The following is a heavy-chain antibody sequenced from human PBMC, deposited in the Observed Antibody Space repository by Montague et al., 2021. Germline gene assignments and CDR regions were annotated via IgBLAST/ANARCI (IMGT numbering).Heavy chain of an antibody. J-gene: IGHJ4*02. CDR3: ARAGPRTYGGDSLDY. V-gene: IGHV4-39*01. CDR2: NYYRGNT. D-gene: IGHD3-10*01. CDR1: GDSISSSPFY. Sequence: SETLSLTCTVSGDSISSSPFYWGWIRQSPGKGLEWIGSNYYRGNTYYNPSLKSRVSLSIDTSKNQFSLKMNSVTAADTAVYYCARAGPRTYGGDSLDYWGQGALVTVSS.